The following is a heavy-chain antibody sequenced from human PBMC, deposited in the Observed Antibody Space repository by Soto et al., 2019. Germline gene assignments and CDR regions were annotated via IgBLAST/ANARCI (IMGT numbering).Heavy chain of an antibody. CDR3: ARALPLVDY. V-gene: IGHV1-18*01. J-gene: IGHJ4*02. CDR2: ISAYNGNT. Sequence: QIQLVQSGAEVKKPGASVKVSCKASGYTFSSYHITWVRQAPGQGLEWMGWISAYNGNTNYAQNLQGRDTRTTDPSTSTAYREMRSLRSDAPAVYYCARALPLVDYWGQGTLVTVSS. D-gene: IGHD6-13*01. CDR1: GYTFSSYH.